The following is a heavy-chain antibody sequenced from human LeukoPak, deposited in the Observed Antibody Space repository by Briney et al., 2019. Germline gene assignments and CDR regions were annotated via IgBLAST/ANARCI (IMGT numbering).Heavy chain of an antibody. CDR1: GYLFTNSY. V-gene: IGHV1-2*02. Sequence: ASVKVSCKASGYLFTNSYLHWVRQAPGQGLEWMGWINPNSGVTNSAQKFQGRVTMTRDTSISTAYMELSRLRSDDTAVYYCAVNYYDSSGLGYYYMDVWGKGTTVTVSS. CDR3: AVNYYDSSGLGYYYMDV. CDR2: INPNSGVT. D-gene: IGHD3-22*01. J-gene: IGHJ6*03.